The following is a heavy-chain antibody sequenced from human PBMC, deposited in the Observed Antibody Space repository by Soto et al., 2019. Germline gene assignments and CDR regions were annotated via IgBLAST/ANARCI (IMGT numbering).Heavy chain of an antibody. CDR2: ISYDGSNK. CDR3: AKNSGYDSSPDY. D-gene: IGHD5-12*01. CDR1: GFTFSSYG. J-gene: IGHJ4*02. V-gene: IGHV3-30*18. Sequence: GGSLRLSCAASGFTFSSYGMHWVRQAPGKGLEWVAVISYDGSNKYYADSVKGRFTISRDNSKNTLYLQMNSLRAEDTAVYYCAKNSGYDSSPDYWGQGTLVTVSS.